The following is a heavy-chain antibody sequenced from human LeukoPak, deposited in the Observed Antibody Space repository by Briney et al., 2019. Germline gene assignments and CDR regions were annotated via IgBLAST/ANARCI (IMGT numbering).Heavy chain of an antibody. Sequence: GGTLRLSCAVSGFTFSSYWMNWVRHTPGKGLEWVANIKQDGSQKYYVDSVRGRFTISRDNAKNSLYLQLNSLRAEDTAVCYCARDESGDSYGLYWGQGTLVTVSS. V-gene: IGHV3-7*05. J-gene: IGHJ4*02. D-gene: IGHD5-18*01. CDR3: ARDESGDSYGLY. CDR1: GFTFSSYW. CDR2: IKQDGSQK.